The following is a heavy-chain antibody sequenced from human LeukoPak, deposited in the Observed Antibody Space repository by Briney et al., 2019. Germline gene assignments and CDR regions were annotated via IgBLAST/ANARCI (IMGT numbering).Heavy chain of an antibody. CDR2: IIPILGIA. CDR1: GGTFSSYA. Sequence: SVKVSCKASGGTFSSYAISWVRQAPGQGLEWMGRIIPILGIANYAQKFRGRVTITADKSTSTAYMELSSLRSEDTAVYYCARETRGFGEFRLFDYWGQGTLVTVSS. D-gene: IGHD3-10*01. V-gene: IGHV1-69*04. CDR3: ARETRGFGEFRLFDY. J-gene: IGHJ4*02.